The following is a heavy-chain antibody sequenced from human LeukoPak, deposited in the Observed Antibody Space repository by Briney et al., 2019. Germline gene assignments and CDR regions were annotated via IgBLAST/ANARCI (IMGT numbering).Heavy chain of an antibody. D-gene: IGHD4-23*01. CDR3: AREALYGDNSLDS. CDR1: GYTFTGYY. Sequence: ASVKASCKASGYTFTGYYIHWVRQAPGQGLEWMGWINPNSGGTNHAQKFQGRVTMTRDTSISTAYMELSRLRSDDTAVYYCAREALYGDNSLDSWGQGTLATVSS. V-gene: IGHV1-2*02. CDR2: INPNSGGT. J-gene: IGHJ4*02.